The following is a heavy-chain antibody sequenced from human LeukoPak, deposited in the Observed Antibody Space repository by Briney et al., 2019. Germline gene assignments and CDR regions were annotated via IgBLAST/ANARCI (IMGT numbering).Heavy chain of an antibody. D-gene: IGHD5-24*01. J-gene: IGHJ3*02. V-gene: IGHV1-2*02. Sequence: GAPVKVSCKASGYTFSDYYMHWVRQAPGQGLEWMGWINPNSGATGYAQKFQGRVTMTRDTSISTADMELNSLRSDDTAMYYCASRGDGYNRWAFDIWGQGTMVTVSS. CDR2: INPNSGAT. CDR1: GYTFSDYY. CDR3: ASRGDGYNRWAFDI.